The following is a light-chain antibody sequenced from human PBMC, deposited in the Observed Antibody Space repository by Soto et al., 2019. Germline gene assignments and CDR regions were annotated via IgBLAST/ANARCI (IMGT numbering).Light chain of an antibody. V-gene: IGLV1-47*02. Sequence: QSVLAQPPSASGTPGQRVTISCSGSTSNIGSNLASWYQQLPGTAPKLLIYNDNQRPSGVPDRFSGSKSGTSASLAISGLRSEDEADYYCAVWDDSLSGVVFGGGTKVTVL. J-gene: IGLJ2*01. CDR1: TSNIGSNL. CDR3: AVWDDSLSGVV. CDR2: NDN.